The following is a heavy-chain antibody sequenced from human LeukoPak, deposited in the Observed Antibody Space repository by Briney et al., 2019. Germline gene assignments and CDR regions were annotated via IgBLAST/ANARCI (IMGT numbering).Heavy chain of an antibody. CDR1: GFTFSSYA. CDR2: ISGSGGST. V-gene: IGHV3-23*01. D-gene: IGHD3-3*01. Sequence: PGGSLRLSCAAPGFTFSSYAMSGVRQAPGKGLEWVSAISGSGGSTYYADSVKGRFTISRDNSKNTLYLQMNSLRAEDTGVYYCAARYYDFWSDYYTDGYYYYMDVWGEGTTVTVSS. CDR3: AARYYDFWSDYYTDGYYYYMDV. J-gene: IGHJ6*03.